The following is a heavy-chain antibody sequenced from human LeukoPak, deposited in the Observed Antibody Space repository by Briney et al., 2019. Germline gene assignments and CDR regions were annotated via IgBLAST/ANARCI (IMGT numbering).Heavy chain of an antibody. D-gene: IGHD2-15*01. Sequence: SETLSLTCSVSGGSISSYYWSWIRQPPGKGLEWIGYIYYSGSTNYNPSLKSRVTISVDTSKNQFSLKLSSVTAADTAVYYCARYRGFCSGGSCYYYYYGMDVWGQGTTVTVSS. CDR3: ARYRGFCSGGSCYYYYYGMDV. CDR1: GGSISSYY. J-gene: IGHJ6*02. CDR2: IYYSGST. V-gene: IGHV4-59*08.